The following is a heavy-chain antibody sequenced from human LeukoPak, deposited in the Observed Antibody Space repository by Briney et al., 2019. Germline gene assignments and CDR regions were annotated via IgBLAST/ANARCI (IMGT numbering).Heavy chain of an antibody. CDR1: GFTLSSYG. CDR2: IWYDGSRK. D-gene: IGHD5/OR15-5a*01. J-gene: IGHJ5*02. Sequence: PGGSLRLSCAAFGFTLSSYGMHWVRQAPGKGLEWVADIWYDGSRKYYADSVKGRFTISRDNSKNTLYLQMNSLRAEDTAIYYCARDVYRVDAWGQGTLVTVSS. CDR3: ARDVYRVDA. V-gene: IGHV3-33*01.